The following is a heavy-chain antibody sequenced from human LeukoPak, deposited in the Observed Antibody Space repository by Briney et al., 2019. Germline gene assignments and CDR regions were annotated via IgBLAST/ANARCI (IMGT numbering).Heavy chain of an antibody. V-gene: IGHV3-30-3*01. CDR2: ISYDGSNK. D-gene: IGHD1-26*01. J-gene: IGHJ3*02. Sequence: GRSLRLSCAASGFTFSSYAMHWVRQAPGKGLEWVAVISYDGSNKYYADSVKGRFTISRDNSKNTLYLQMNSLRAEDTAVYYCQGSYDAFDIWGHGTMVTVSS. CDR1: GFTFSSYA. CDR3: QGSYDAFDI.